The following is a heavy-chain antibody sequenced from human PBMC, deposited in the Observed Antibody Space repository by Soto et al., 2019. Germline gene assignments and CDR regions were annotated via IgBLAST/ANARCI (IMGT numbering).Heavy chain of an antibody. V-gene: IGHV1-69*02. CDR3: ASVLRKTVVVAATGAFDS. J-gene: IGHJ3*02. CDR1: GGTFSSYN. CDR2: IIPILGIA. Sequence: APVKFFCKASGGTFSSYNISWGRQAPGQGLEWMGRIIPILGIANYAQKFQGRVTITADKSTSTAYMELSSLRSEDTAVYYCASVLRKTVVVAATGAFDSRGQGTMVTVSS. D-gene: IGHD2-15*01.